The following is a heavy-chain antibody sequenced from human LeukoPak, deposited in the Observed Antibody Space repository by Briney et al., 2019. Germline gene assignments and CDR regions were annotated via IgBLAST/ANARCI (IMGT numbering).Heavy chain of an antibody. CDR1: GFTFSSYG. V-gene: IGHV3-23*01. CDR2: ISGSGGST. D-gene: IGHD3-10*01. Sequence: GGSLRLSCAASGFTFSSYGMSWVRQAPGKGLEWVSAISGSGGSTYYADSVKGRFTISRDNSKNTLYLQMNSLRAEDTAVYYCAKDHSCYYGSGSYVEDAFDIWGQGTMVTVSS. CDR3: AKDHSCYYGSGSYVEDAFDI. J-gene: IGHJ3*02.